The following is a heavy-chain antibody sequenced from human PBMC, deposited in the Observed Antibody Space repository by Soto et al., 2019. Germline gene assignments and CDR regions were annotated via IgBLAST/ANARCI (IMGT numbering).Heavy chain of an antibody. CDR3: AKGTEYGVVLMSTFDY. CDR2: INWNSGTM. D-gene: IGHD3-3*01. J-gene: IGHJ4*02. Sequence: EVQLVESGGGLVQPGTSLRLSCAASGFIFDDYAMNWVRQAPGKGLEWVSGINWNSGTMVYVDSVKGRFTISRDNXKXSLYLQMNSRRPEDTAFYFCAKGTEYGVVLMSTFDYWGQGTLVTVSS. CDR1: GFIFDDYA. V-gene: IGHV3-9*01.